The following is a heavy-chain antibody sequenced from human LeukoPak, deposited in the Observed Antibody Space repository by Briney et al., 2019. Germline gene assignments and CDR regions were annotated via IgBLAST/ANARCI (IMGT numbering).Heavy chain of an antibody. Sequence: PGESLKISCKGSGYTFTNYWIAWVRQMPGKGLEWMGIINPSGGSTSYAQKFQGRVTMTRDTSTSTVYMELSSLRSEDTAVYYCAREIAAAWSYFDYWGQGTLVTVSS. CDR2: INPSGGST. CDR1: GYTFTNYW. J-gene: IGHJ4*02. D-gene: IGHD6-13*01. V-gene: IGHV1-46*01. CDR3: AREIAAAWSYFDY.